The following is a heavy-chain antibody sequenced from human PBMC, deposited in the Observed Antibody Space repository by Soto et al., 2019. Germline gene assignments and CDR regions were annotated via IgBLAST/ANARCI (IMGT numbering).Heavy chain of an antibody. V-gene: IGHV3-23*01. Sequence: GGSLRLSCAASGFPFSSYAMSWVRQAPGKGLEWVSAISGSGGSTYCADSVKGRFTISRDNSKNTLYLQMNSLRAEDTAVYYCARDRIPTGMDVWGQGTTVTVSS. CDR2: ISGSGGST. J-gene: IGHJ6*02. CDR1: GFPFSSYA. CDR3: ARDRIPTGMDV.